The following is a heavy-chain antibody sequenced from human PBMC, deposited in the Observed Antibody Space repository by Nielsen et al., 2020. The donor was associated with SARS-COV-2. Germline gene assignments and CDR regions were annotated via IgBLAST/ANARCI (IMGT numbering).Heavy chain of an antibody. CDR2: IWYDGSNK. CDR3: ASELVPGYYGMDV. Sequence: GGSLRLSCAASGFTFSSYGMHWVRQAPGKGLKWVAVIWYDGSNKYHADSVKGRFTISRDNSKNTLYLQMNSLRAEDTAVYYCASELVPGYYGMDVWGQGTTVTVSS. CDR1: GFTFSSYG. D-gene: IGHD6-13*01. J-gene: IGHJ6*02. V-gene: IGHV3-33*01.